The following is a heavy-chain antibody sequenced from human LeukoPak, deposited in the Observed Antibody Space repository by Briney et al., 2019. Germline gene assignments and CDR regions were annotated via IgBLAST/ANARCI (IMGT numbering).Heavy chain of an antibody. V-gene: IGHV3-23*01. CDR2: ISNSGYGT. D-gene: IGHD3-16*01. CDR3: AKRTGGGDFDY. CDR1: GFTFSNYA. Sequence: VESLSLSCAASGFTFSNYAMTWVRQAPEEGLKWVSSISNSGYGTYYADSVKGRFTISRDNSKNTLYLQMNSLRADDTAVYYCAKRTGGGDFDYWGQGTLVTVSS. J-gene: IGHJ4*02.